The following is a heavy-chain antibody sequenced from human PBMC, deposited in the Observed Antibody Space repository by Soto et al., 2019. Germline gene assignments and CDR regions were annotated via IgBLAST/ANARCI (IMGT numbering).Heavy chain of an antibody. CDR1: GGSISSGGYY. CDR3: ARDHYYDSSGYRSAQRFDP. D-gene: IGHD3-22*01. CDR2: IYYSGST. V-gene: IGHV4-31*03. J-gene: IGHJ5*02. Sequence: SETLSLTCTVSGGSISSGGYYWSWIRQHPGKGLEWIGYIYYSGSTYYNPSLKSRVTISVDTSKNQFSLKLSSVTAADTAVYYCARDHYYDSSGYRSAQRFDPWGQGTLVTVSS.